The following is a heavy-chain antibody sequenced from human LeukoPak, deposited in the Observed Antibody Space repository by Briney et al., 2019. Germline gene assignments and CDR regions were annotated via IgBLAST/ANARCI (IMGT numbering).Heavy chain of an antibody. Sequence: GGTLRLSCAASGLTFSSHGMNWVRQAPGKGLEWVSSISSSSSYIYYADSVKGRFTISRDNAKNSLYLQMNSLRAEDTAVYYCARGGSDYMDVWGKGTTVTISS. CDR3: ARGGSDYMDV. J-gene: IGHJ6*03. D-gene: IGHD3-10*01. CDR1: GLTFSSHG. CDR2: ISSSSSYI. V-gene: IGHV3-21*01.